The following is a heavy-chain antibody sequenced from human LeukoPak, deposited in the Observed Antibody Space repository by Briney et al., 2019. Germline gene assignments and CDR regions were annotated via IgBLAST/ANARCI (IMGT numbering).Heavy chain of an antibody. J-gene: IGHJ4*02. CDR3: ARAYLGTLDY. CDR2: INHSGST. CDR1: GGSFSGYY. D-gene: IGHD1-14*01. V-gene: IGHV4-34*01. Sequence: PSETLSLTCAVYGGSFSGYYWSWIRQPPGKGLEWIGEINHSGSTNYNPSLKSRVTISVDTSKNQFSLKLSSVTAADTAVYYCARAYLGTLDYWGQGTLVTVSS.